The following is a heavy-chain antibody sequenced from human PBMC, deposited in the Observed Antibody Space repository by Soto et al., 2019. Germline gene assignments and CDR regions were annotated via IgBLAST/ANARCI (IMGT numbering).Heavy chain of an antibody. J-gene: IGHJ4*02. V-gene: IGHV1-18*01. Sequence: QVHLVQSGAEVKKPGASVKVSCKGSGYGFTTYGITWARQAPGQGLEGMAGISAHNGNTNYAQKLQGRVTVTRDTSTSTAYMEMRSLRSDDTAVYYCARGRYGDYWGQGALVTVSS. CDR3: ARGRYGDY. CDR2: ISAHNGNT. D-gene: IGHD1-1*01. CDR1: GYGFTTYG.